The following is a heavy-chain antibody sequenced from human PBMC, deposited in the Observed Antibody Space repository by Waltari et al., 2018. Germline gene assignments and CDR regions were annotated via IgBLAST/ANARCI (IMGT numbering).Heavy chain of an antibody. CDR2: IKQDGSEK. CDR3: ARDLRPNWNGDYFDY. CDR1: GFTFSSYW. V-gene: IGHV3-7*01. Sequence: EVQLVESGGGLVQPGGSLRLSCAASGFTFSSYWMSWVRQAPGKGLEWVANIKQDGSEKYYVDSVKGRFTISRDNAKNSLYLQMNSLRAEDTAVYYCARDLRPNWNGDYFDYWGQGTLVTVSS. D-gene: IGHD1-1*01. J-gene: IGHJ4*02.